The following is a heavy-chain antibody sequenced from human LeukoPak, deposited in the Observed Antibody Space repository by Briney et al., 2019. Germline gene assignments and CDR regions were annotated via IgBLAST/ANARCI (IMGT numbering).Heavy chain of an antibody. J-gene: IGHJ5*02. D-gene: IGHD1-26*01. Sequence: SETLSLTCTVSGGSISSGSYYWSWIPQPAGKGLEWIGRIYTSGSTNYNPSLKSRVTISVDTSKNQFSLKLSSVTAADTAVYYCARGVGATGWFDPWGQGTLVTVSS. V-gene: IGHV4-61*02. CDR3: ARGVGATGWFDP. CDR2: IYTSGST. CDR1: GGSISSGSYY.